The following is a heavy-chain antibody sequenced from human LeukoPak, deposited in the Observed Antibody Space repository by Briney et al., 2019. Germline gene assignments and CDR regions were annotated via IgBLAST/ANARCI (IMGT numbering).Heavy chain of an antibody. Sequence: SETLSLTCPVSGGSISSSSDYWGWIRQPPGKGLEWIGSIFYSGSAYYNPSLKSRVTISVDTSKNPFSLKLSSVTAADTAVYYCARHGDRGGGFDYWGQGTLVTVSS. D-gene: IGHD3-10*01. V-gene: IGHV4-39*01. J-gene: IGHJ4*02. CDR2: IFYSGSA. CDR3: ARHGDRGGGFDY. CDR1: GGSISSSSDY.